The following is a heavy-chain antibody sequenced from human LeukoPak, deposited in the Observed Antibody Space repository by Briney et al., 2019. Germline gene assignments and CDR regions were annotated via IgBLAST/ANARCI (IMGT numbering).Heavy chain of an antibody. CDR2: FDPADGEP. V-gene: IGHV1-24*01. D-gene: IGHD4-17*01. J-gene: IGHJ4*02. Sequence: GAVKVSCKISGYTLTEVSMHWVRQAPGKGLEWMGGFDPADGEPISAQKFQGRVTMSEDTSTDTAYMDLSSLRSEGTAVYYCATEVVGYGDVHYFDSWGQGTLVTVSS. CDR1: GYTLTEVS. CDR3: ATEVVGYGDVHYFDS.